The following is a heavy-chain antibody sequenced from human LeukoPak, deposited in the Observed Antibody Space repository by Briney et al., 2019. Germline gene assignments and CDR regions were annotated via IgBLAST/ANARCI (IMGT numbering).Heavy chain of an antibody. V-gene: IGHV3-30*02. CDR3: AKDMASSSSWWVAEGRHTEPFDP. J-gene: IGHJ5*02. Sequence: PGGSLRLSCAASGFTFSSYGMHWVRQAPGKGLEWVAFIRYDGSNKYYADSVKGRFTISRDNSKNTLYLQMNSLRAEDTAVYYCAKDMASSSSWWVAEGRHTEPFDPWGQGTLVTVSS. D-gene: IGHD6-13*01. CDR1: GFTFSSYG. CDR2: IRYDGSNK.